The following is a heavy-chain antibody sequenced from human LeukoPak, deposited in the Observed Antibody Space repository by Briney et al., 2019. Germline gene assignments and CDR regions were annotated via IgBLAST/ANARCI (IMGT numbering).Heavy chain of an antibody. V-gene: IGHV1-2*02. J-gene: IGHJ5*02. CDR2: INPNSGGT. CDR1: GYTFTSYG. Sequence: ASVKVSCKASGYTFTSYGISWVRQAPGQGLEWMGWINPNSGGTNYAQKFQGRVTMTRDTSISTAYMELSRLRSDDTAVYYCARGHYDFWSGNWFDPWGQGTLVTVSS. D-gene: IGHD3-3*01. CDR3: ARGHYDFWSGNWFDP.